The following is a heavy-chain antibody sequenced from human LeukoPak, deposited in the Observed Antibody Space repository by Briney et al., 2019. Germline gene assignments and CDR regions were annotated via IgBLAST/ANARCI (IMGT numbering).Heavy chain of an antibody. CDR2: VTGRGSST. D-gene: IGHD2-2*02. J-gene: IGHJ4*02. CDR3: AKKYTASWYFDY. CDR1: AFTFSTYG. V-gene: IGHV3-23*01. Sequence: GGSLRLSSAASAFTFSTYGMSWVRHAPGKGLEWVSAVTGRGSSTYYADSVKGRFTISRDNSKNTLYLQMNSLRAEDTAVYYCAKKYTASWYFDYWGQGTLVTVSS.